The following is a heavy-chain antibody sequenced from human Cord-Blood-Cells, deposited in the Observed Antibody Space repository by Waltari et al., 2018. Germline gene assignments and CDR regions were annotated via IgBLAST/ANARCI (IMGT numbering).Heavy chain of an antibody. CDR3: ARDGSYGSGSYYNYFDY. J-gene: IGHJ4*02. CDR2: IIPIFGTA. CDR1: GGTFSSYA. D-gene: IGHD3-10*01. V-gene: IGHV1-69*06. Sequence: QVQLVQSGAEVKKPGSSVKVSCKASGGTFSSYANSWVRQAPGQGLEWMGGIIPIFGTANYAQKFQGRVTITADKSTSTAYMELSSLRSEDTAVYYCARDGSYGSGSYYNYFDYWGQGTLVTVSS.